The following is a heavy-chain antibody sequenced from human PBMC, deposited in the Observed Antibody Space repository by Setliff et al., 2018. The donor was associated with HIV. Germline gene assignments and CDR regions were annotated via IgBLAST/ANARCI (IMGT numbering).Heavy chain of an antibody. Sequence: RASVKVSCKASGYAFSESGIHWMRQAPGQRLEWMGWISGDNSNRKYSEKLQGRVTITAETSATTSYMELSGLRSADTGIYYCARGGLTAPTGYWGRGTLVTVS. CDR2: ISGDNSNR. D-gene: IGHD3-9*01. V-gene: IGHV1-3*01. CDR3: ARGGLTAPTGY. J-gene: IGHJ4*02. CDR1: GYAFSESG.